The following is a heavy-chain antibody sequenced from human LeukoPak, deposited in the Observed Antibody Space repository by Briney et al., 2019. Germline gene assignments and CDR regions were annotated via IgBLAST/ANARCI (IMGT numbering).Heavy chain of an antibody. D-gene: IGHD3-22*01. CDR2: ISYDGSNK. CDR3: ARDMGYYDSSGYYRTYYYYYGLDV. V-gene: IGHV3-30-3*01. Sequence: GGSLRLSCAASGFDFSSYAIHWVRQAPGKGLEWVAVISYDGSNKYYADSVKGRFTISRDDSKNTLYLQMSSLRAEDKAEYYCARDMGYYDSSGYYRTYYYYYGLDVWGQGTTVTVSS. J-gene: IGHJ6*02. CDR1: GFDFSSYA.